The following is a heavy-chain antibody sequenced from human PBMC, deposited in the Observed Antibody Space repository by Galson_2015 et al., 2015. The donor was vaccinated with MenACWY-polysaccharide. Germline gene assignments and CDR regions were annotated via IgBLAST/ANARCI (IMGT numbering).Heavy chain of an antibody. J-gene: IGHJ3*02. D-gene: IGHD3-22*01. CDR3: ARDEYYASSVLSLGFDI. CDR2: INWNGGST. CDR1: GFTFDDYG. V-gene: IGHV3-20*01. Sequence: SLRLSCAASGFTFDDYGMSWGRQAPGKGLEWVSGINWNGGSTGYADSVKGRFTISRDNAKNSLYLQMNSLRAEDTALHHCARDEYYASSVLSLGFDIWGQWTMVAVSS.